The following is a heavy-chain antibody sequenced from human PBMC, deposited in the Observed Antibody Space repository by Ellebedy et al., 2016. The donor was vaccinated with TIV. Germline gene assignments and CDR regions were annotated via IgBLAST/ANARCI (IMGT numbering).Heavy chain of an antibody. J-gene: IGHJ4*02. CDR2: INQGGSET. Sequence: GESLKISCAASGFTFGCCAMSWVRQAPGKGLEWVATINQGGSETYYVDSVKGRFTISRDNSKNSLYLQMNSLRADDTALYYCASAARGSGAYESFWGQGTLVTVSS. V-gene: IGHV3-7*01. D-gene: IGHD5-12*01. CDR1: GFTFGCCA. CDR3: ASAARGSGAYESF.